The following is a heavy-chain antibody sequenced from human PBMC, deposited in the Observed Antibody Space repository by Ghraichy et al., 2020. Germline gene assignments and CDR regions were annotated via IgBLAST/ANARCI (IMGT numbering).Heavy chain of an antibody. D-gene: IGHD3-16*01. CDR2: IIPILGIA. Sequence: SVKVSCKASGGTFSSYTISWVRQAPGQGLEWMGRIIPILGIANYAQKFQGRVTITADKSTSTAYMELSSLRSEDTAVYYCASYQGVSLGAFDIWGQGTMVTVSS. V-gene: IGHV1-69*02. CDR1: GGTFSSYT. J-gene: IGHJ3*02. CDR3: ASYQGVSLGAFDI.